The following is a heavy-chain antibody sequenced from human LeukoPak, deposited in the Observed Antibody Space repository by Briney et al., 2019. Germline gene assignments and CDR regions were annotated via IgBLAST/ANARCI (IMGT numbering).Heavy chain of an antibody. D-gene: IGHD3-9*01. CDR3: TTRLYDILTGYYLFDY. Sequence: PGGSLRLSCAASGFTFSNAWMSWVRQAPGKGLEWVGRIKSKTDGGTTDYAAPVKGRFTISRDDSKNTLYLQMNSLKTEDTAVYYCTTRLYDILTGYYLFDYWGRGTLVTVSS. J-gene: IGHJ4*02. CDR2: IKSKTDGGTT. CDR1: GFTFSNAW. V-gene: IGHV3-15*01.